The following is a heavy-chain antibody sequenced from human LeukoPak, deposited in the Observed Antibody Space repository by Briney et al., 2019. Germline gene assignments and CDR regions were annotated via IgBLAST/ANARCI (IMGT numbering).Heavy chain of an antibody. CDR1: GASISSHY. CDR2: IHYSGST. D-gene: IGHD4-11*01. J-gene: IGHJ5*02. CDR3: ARTGHYSRTTGGWFDP. V-gene: IGHV4-59*11. Sequence: PETLSLTCTVSGASISSHYWSWVRQPPGKGLEWIGYIHYSGSTNYRPSLKSRVTISIDTSKKQFSLKLRSVNAADTAMYYCARTGHYSRTTGGWFDPWGQGTLVTVSS.